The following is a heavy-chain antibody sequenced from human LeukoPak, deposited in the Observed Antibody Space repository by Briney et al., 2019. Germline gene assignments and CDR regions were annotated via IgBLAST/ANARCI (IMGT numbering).Heavy chain of an antibody. CDR3: ADPEGELALEGLYYMDV. J-gene: IGHJ6*03. CDR1: GFTFSTYG. CDR2: IRYDGSDK. Sequence: GGSLRLSCAASGFTFSTYGMHWVRQAPGKGLEWVAFIRYDGSDKYFADSMEGRFTISRDNSKNTLYLQMNSLRAEDTAVYYCADPEGELALEGLYYMDVWGKGTTVTVSS. V-gene: IGHV3-30*02. D-gene: IGHD3-16*01.